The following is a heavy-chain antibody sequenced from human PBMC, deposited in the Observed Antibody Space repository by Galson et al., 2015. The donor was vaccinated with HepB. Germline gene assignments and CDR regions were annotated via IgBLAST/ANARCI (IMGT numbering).Heavy chain of an antibody. J-gene: IGHJ4*02. CDR2: IKQDGSEK. CDR3: ARDEVVTTITTFDY. D-gene: IGHD5-12*01. CDR1: GFTFSSYW. Sequence: RLSCAASGFTFSSYWMSWVRQAPGKGLEWVANIKQDGSEKNYVDSVEGRFTISRDNAKNSLYLQMNSLRVGDTAVYYCARDEVVTTITTFDYWGQGTLVTVSS. V-gene: IGHV3-7*01.